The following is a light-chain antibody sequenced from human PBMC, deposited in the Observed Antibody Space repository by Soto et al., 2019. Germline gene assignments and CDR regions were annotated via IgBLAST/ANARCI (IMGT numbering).Light chain of an antibody. J-gene: IGLJ2*01. CDR1: SSDVGGYNY. CDR3: SSYAGSNNFVL. CDR2: EVT. Sequence: ALTQPPSASGSPGQSVTISCTGTSSDVGGYNYVSWYQQHPGKAPKLMIYEVTKRPSGVPDRFSGSRSGNTASLTVSGLQAEDEADYYCSSYAGSNNFVLFGGGTQLTVL. V-gene: IGLV2-8*01.